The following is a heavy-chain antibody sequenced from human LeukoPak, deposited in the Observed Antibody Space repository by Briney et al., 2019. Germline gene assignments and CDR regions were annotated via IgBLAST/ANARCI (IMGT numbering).Heavy chain of an antibody. D-gene: IGHD3-3*01. J-gene: IGHJ6*02. CDR2: ISYDGSNK. Sequence: PGGSLRLSCAASGFTFSSYAMHWVRQAPGKGLEWVAVISYDGSNKYYADSVKGRFTISRDNAKNSLYLQMNSLRAEDTAVYYCARPPSITNPYYGMDVWGQGTTVTVSS. CDR1: GFTFSSYA. V-gene: IGHV3-30-3*01. CDR3: ARPPSITNPYYGMDV.